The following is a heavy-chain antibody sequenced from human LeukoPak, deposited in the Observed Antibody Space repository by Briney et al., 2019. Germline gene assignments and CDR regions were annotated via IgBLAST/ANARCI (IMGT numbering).Heavy chain of an antibody. CDR3: ARDQAVLSWDYDILTGYCSPPDY. D-gene: IGHD3-9*01. Sequence: ASVKVSCKASGYTFTNYYMHWVRQAPGQGLEWMGIINPSGGSTSYAQKFQGRVTMTRDTSTSTVYMELSSLRSEDTAVYYCARDQAVLSWDYDILTGYCSPPDYWGQGTLVTVSS. CDR1: GYTFTNYY. CDR2: INPSGGST. J-gene: IGHJ4*02. V-gene: IGHV1-46*01.